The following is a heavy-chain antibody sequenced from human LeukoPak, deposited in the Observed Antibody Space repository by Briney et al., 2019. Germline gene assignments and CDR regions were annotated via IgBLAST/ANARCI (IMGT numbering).Heavy chain of an antibody. CDR1: GYTFTGYY. CDR2: INPNSGGT. D-gene: IGHD3-10*01. Sequence: ASVKVSCKASGYTFTGYYMHWVRQAPGQGLEWMGWINPNSGGTNYAQKFQGRVTMTRDTSISAAYMELSRLRSDDTAVYYCARARELATGRGGWFHPWGKEPLV. J-gene: IGHJ5*02. V-gene: IGHV1-2*02. CDR3: ARARELATGRGGWFHP.